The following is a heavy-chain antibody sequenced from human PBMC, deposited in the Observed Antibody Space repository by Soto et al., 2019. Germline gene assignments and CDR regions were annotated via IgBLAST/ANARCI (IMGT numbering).Heavy chain of an antibody. CDR1: GGTFSTYA. V-gene: IGHV1-69*13. CDR3: ARGSPPVIIIFGVVRRVRWLDS. CDR2: IIPIFGTA. Sequence: ASVKVSCKASGGTFSTYAISWVRQAPGQGLEWMGGIIPIFGTAKYAQKFQGRVTITADESTSTAYMELSSLRSEDTAVYYCARGSPPVIIIFGVVRRVRWLDSRGQGSLVTVSA. D-gene: IGHD3-3*01. J-gene: IGHJ5*01.